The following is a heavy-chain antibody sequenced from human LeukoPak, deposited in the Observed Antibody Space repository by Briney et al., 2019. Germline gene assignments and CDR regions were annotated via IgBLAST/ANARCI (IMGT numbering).Heavy chain of an antibody. D-gene: IGHD6-19*01. CDR3: AKGRSGWYEGLDY. CDR1: GFTFSPYA. V-gene: IGHV3-23*01. Sequence: PGGSLRLSCTASGFTFSPYAMTWVRQAPGKGLEWVSVISHGGDSAWYADSVKGRFTISRDNSKSTLFLQMNSLRADDTAIYYCAKGRSGWYEGLDYWGQGILVTVSS. CDR2: ISHGGDSA. J-gene: IGHJ4*02.